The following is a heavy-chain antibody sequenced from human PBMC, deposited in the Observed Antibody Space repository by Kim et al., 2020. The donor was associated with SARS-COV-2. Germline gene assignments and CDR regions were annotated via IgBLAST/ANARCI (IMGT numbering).Heavy chain of an antibody. CDR2: INHSGRT. CDR3: SRGCLIAEAGTLLPYYYY. V-gene: IGHV4-34*01. D-gene: IGHD6-19*01. Sequence: SETLSLTCAVSGGSISGYYWSCFLQPPGGGLVWISEINHSGRTNYNQSSKNRVTILVETYKNQFSLKMISLTTADTTVYYCSRGCLIAEAGTLLPYYYY. CDR1: GGSISGYY. J-gene: IGHJ6*03.